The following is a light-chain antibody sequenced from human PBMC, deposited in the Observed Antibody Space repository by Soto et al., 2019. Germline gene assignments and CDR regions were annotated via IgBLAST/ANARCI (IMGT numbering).Light chain of an antibody. CDR3: SSYTSSSTLCV. CDR1: SSDVGGYDY. Sequence: QSVLTQPASVSGSPGQSITISCTGTSSDVGGYDYVSWYQQHPGKAPKLMNYDVSKRPSGVSNRFSGSKSGNTASLTISGLQAEDEADYYCSSYTSSSTLCVFGTGTKLTVL. V-gene: IGLV2-14*03. CDR2: DVS. J-gene: IGLJ1*01.